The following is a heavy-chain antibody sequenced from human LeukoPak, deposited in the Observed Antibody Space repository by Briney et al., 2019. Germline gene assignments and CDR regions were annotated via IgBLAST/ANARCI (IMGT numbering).Heavy chain of an antibody. J-gene: IGHJ4*02. V-gene: IGHV4-31*03. Sequence: SGTLSLTCTVSGGSISSGAYYWSWIRQHPGKGLEWIGYIYYSGTTYYNPSLKSRVTMSVDTSKNQFSLKLSSVTAADTAVYYCAGVLRGTEYYLDNWGQGTLVTVSS. D-gene: IGHD3-16*01. CDR2: IYYSGTT. CDR3: AGVLRGTEYYLDN. CDR1: GGSISSGAYY.